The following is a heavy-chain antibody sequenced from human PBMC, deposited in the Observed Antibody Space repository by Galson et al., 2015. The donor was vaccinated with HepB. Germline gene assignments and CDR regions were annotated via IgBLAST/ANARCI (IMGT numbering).Heavy chain of an antibody. J-gene: IGHJ4*02. CDR2: INPNSGGT. D-gene: IGHD3-22*01. CDR3: ARVPPTIYDSSGYYTPSFDY. Sequence: SVKVSCKASGYTFTGYYMHWVRQAPGQGLEWMGWINPNSGGTNYAQKFQGRVTMTRDTSISTAYMELSRLRSDDTAVYYCARVPPTIYDSSGYYTPSFDYRGQGTLVTVSS. V-gene: IGHV1-2*02. CDR1: GYTFTGYY.